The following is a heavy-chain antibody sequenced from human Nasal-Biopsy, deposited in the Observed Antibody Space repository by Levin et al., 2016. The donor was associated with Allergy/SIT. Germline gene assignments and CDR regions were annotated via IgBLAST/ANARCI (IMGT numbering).Heavy chain of an antibody. V-gene: IGHV4-39*01. CDR2: VSSSGRT. CDR3: ARRTLFSHFFKY. J-gene: IGHJ4*02. Sequence: SETLSLTCAVFGGSVSDEDYYWGWIRQSPGKGLEWLGTVSSSGRTSYNPSLDDRLTISADTSRNQFSLRLTYVTASDSGLYYCARRTLFSHFFKYWGQGALVTVSS. CDR1: GGSVSDEDYY.